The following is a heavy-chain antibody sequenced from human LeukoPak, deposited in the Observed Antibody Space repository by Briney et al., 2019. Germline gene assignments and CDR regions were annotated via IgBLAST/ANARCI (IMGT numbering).Heavy chain of an antibody. D-gene: IGHD6-13*01. CDR3: ARVLLDSSSWYSHFDY. J-gene: IGHJ4*02. CDR2: ISAYNGNT. V-gene: IGHV1-18*01. Sequence: ASVKVSCKASGYTFTSYGISWVRQAPGQGLEWMGWISAYNGNTNYAQKLQGRVTMTTDTSTSTAYMELRSLRSEDTAVYYCARVLLDSSSWYSHFDYWGQGTLVTVSS. CDR1: GYTFTSYG.